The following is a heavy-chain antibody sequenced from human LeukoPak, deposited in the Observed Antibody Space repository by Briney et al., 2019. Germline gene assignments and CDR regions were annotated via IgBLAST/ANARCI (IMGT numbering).Heavy chain of an antibody. Sequence: GGSLRLSCAASGLTFSSYRMNWVRQAPGKGLEWVSAISGSGSSTYYADSVKGRFTISRDNSKNTLYLQMNSLRAEDMAVYYCAKNSGYSSGWYSKDEYYFDYWGQGTLVTVSS. D-gene: IGHD6-19*01. V-gene: IGHV3-23*01. J-gene: IGHJ4*02. CDR1: GLTFSSYR. CDR3: AKNSGYSSGWYSKDEYYFDY. CDR2: ISGSGSST.